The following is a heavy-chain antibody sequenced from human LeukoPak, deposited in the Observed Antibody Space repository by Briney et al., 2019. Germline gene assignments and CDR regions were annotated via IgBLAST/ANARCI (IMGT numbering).Heavy chain of an antibody. D-gene: IGHD3-10*01. CDR3: AKRRDGSGSFDY. CDR1: EFSVGSNY. V-gene: IGHV3-23*01. CDR2: ISGSGGST. Sequence: GGSLRLSCAASEFSVGSNYMTWVRQAPGKGLEWVSAISGSGGSTYYADSVKGRFTISRDNSKNTLYLQMNSLRAEDTAVYYCAKRRDGSGSFDYWGQGTLVTVSS. J-gene: IGHJ4*02.